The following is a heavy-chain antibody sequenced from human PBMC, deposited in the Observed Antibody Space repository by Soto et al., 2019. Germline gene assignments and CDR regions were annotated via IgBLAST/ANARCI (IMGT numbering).Heavy chain of an antibody. D-gene: IGHD7-27*01. CDR2: ISSSSSYI. J-gene: IGHJ2*01. V-gene: IGHV3-21*01. CDR1: GFTFSSYS. CDR3: AREPNWGGSFDL. Sequence: GGSLRLSCAASGFTFSSYSMNWVRQAPGKGLEWVSSISSSSSYIYYADSVKGRFTISRDNAKNSLYLQMNSLRAEDTAVYYCAREPNWGGSFDLWGRGTLVTVSS.